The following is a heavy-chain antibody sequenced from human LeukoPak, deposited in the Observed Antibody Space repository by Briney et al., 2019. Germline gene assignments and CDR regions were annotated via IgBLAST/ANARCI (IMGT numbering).Heavy chain of an antibody. J-gene: IGHJ4*02. V-gene: IGHV1-69*04. CDR2: IIPILGIA. CDR3: ARLMVATNIGYCSGGSCYSSDY. D-gene: IGHD2-15*01. Sequence: ASVKVSCKACGGTFSSYAISWVRQAPGQGLEWMGRIIPILGIANYAQKFQGRVTITADKSTSTAYMELSSLRSEDTAVYYCARLMVATNIGYCSGGSCYSSDYWGQGTLVTVSS. CDR1: GGTFSSYA.